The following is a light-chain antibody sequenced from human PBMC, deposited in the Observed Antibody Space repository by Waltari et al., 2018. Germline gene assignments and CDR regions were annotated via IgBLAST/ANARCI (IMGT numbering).Light chain of an antibody. J-gene: IGLJ2*01. V-gene: IGLV6-57*03. CDR1: SGNIASNF. Sequence: NFMLTQPHSVSESPGETVTISCTRSSGNIASNFVQWYQLRPGTAPTTVIYEDDQSPSGVPDRFSGSIDSSSNSASLTISGLKTEDEADYYCQSYDTNNQVFGGGTKLTVL. CDR3: QSYDTNNQV. CDR2: EDD.